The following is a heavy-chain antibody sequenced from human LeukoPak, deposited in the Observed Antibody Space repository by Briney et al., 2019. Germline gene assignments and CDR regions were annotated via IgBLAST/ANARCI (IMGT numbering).Heavy chain of an antibody. CDR1: GFSLDSYW. V-gene: IGHV3-7*01. CDR3: TRGGSGWSDS. Sequence: GGSLRLSCVVSGFSLDSYWMSWVRQAPGKGPEWVANINQDGSEKYYVDSVKGRFSISRDNAKNSLYLQMNNLRAEDTAVYFCTRGGSGWSDSWGQGTLVTVSS. CDR2: INQDGSEK. J-gene: IGHJ5*01. D-gene: IGHD1-26*01.